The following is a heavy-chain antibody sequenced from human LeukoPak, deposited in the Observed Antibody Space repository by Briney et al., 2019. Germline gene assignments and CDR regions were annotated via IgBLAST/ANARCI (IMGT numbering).Heavy chain of an antibody. CDR2: INHSGST. CDR3: ARDQGDVDY. V-gene: IGHV4-34*01. D-gene: IGHD2-21*01. Sequence: NPGGSLRLSCAASGFTFSSYSMNWVRQSPGKGLDWIGEINHSGSTNYNPSLKSRVTISVDTSKNQFSLKLSSVTAADTAVYYCARDQGDVDYWGQGTLVTVSS. CDR1: GFTFSSYS. J-gene: IGHJ4*02.